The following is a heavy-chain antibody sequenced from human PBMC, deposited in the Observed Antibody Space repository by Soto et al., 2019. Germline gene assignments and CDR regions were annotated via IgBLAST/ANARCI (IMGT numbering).Heavy chain of an antibody. CDR2: VRGSGDNT. J-gene: IGHJ6*03. V-gene: IGHV3-23*01. Sequence: EGSLRLSCAASEFSFSNYAMHWVRQAPGKGLEWVSTVRGSGDNTYYVDSVKGRFTISRDNSKNTLFLQMNSLRAEDTAVHYCAKAGAANKYYYMDVWGKGTTVTVSS. D-gene: IGHD6-25*01. CDR1: EFSFSNYA. CDR3: AKAGAANKYYYMDV.